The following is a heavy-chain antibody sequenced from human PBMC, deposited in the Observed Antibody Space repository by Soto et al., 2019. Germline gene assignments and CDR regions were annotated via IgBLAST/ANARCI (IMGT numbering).Heavy chain of an antibody. J-gene: IGHJ6*02. CDR2: IWYDGSNK. V-gene: IGHV3-33*01. CDR3: AREYGHYYYGMDV. CDR1: GFTFSSYG. Sequence: QVQLVESGGGVVQPGRSLRLSCAASGFTFSSYGMHWVRQAPGKGLEWVAVIWYDGSNKYYADSVKGRFTISRDNSKNTLYLQMNSLRAEDTAVYYCAREYGHYYYGMDVWCQGTTVTVS. D-gene: IGHD4-17*01.